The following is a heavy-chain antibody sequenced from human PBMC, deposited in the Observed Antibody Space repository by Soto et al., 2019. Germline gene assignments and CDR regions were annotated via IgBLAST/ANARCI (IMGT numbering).Heavy chain of an antibody. D-gene: IGHD3-10*01. Sequence: EVQLVESGGGLVKPGGSLRLSCAASGFTFSSYSMNWVRQAPGKGLEWVSSISSSSSYINYADSVKGRFTISRDNAKNSLYLQMNSLRAEDTAVYYCARDQPLLWFGGQGTLVTVSS. V-gene: IGHV3-21*01. CDR3: ARDQPLLWF. J-gene: IGHJ4*02. CDR2: ISSSSSYI. CDR1: GFTFSSYS.